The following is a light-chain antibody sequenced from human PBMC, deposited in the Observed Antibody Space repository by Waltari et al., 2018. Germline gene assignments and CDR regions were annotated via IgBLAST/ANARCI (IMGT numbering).Light chain of an antibody. CDR2: AAS. J-gene: IGKJ1*01. CDR1: QSISSY. Sequence: DIQMTQSPSSLPASLGDRVPTTCRASQSISSYLNWYQQKPGKAPKLLIYAASSLQSGVPSRFSGSGSGTDFTLTISSLQPEDFATYYCQQSYSTPWTFGQGTKVEIK. CDR3: QQSYSTPWT. V-gene: IGKV1-39*01.